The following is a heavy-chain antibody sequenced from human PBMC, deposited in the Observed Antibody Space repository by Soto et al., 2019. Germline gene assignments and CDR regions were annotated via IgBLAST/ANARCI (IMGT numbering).Heavy chain of an antibody. J-gene: IGHJ3*02. CDR2: VIPIFGTA. CDR3: ASRGCSSTSCSGDAFDI. D-gene: IGHD2-2*01. Sequence: QVQLVQSGAEVQKPGSSVKVSCKASGGTFSSYAISWVRQAPGQGLEWMGGVIPIFGTANYAQKFQGRVRITAEESTSTAYLELSSLRSEDTAVYYCASRGCSSTSCSGDAFDIWGQGTMVTVSS. V-gene: IGHV1-69*01. CDR1: GGTFSSYA.